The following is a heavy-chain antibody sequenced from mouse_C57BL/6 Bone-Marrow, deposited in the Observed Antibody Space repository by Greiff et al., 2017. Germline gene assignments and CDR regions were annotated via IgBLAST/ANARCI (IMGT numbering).Heavy chain of an antibody. D-gene: IGHD1-1*01. CDR1: GYTFTSYW. Sequence: VQLQQPGAELVKPGASVKMSCKASGYTFTSYWITWVKQRPGQGLEWIGDIYPGSGSTNYNEKFKSKATLTVDTSSSTAYMQLSSLTSEDSAVYYCARSLYYGSSYVFYYFDYGGQGTTLTVSS. J-gene: IGHJ2*01. CDR2: IYPGSGST. CDR3: ARSLYYGSSYVFYYFDY. V-gene: IGHV1-55*01.